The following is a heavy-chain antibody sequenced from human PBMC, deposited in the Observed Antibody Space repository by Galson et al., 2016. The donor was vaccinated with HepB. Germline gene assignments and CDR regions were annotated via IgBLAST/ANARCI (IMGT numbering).Heavy chain of an antibody. J-gene: IGHJ4*02. Sequence: CAISGDSVSSNSATWNWIRQSPSRGLEWLGRTYYRSKWYNDYALSVKSRITINPDTSKIQFSLQLNSVTPEDTAVYYCARGHLVVPFSFYFDYWGQGSLVTVSS. V-gene: IGHV6-1*01. CDR3: ARGHLVVPFSFYFDY. CDR1: GDSVSSNSAT. D-gene: IGHD2-15*01. CDR2: TYYRSKWYN.